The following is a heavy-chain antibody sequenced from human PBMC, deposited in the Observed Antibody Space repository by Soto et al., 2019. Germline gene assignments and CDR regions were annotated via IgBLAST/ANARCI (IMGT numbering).Heavy chain of an antibody. CDR2: INTGKGDT. CDR3: ARAIATYYSWFDP. V-gene: IGHV1-3*04. Sequence: ASVKVSCKASGYTFTNYAIQWVRQAPGQRLEWMGWINTGKGDTKYSQKFQDRVSITRDTSASTAYMELSSLRCEDTAVYYCARAIATYYSWFDPWGQGTLVTVSS. D-gene: IGHD1-26*01. CDR1: GYTFTNYA. J-gene: IGHJ5*02.